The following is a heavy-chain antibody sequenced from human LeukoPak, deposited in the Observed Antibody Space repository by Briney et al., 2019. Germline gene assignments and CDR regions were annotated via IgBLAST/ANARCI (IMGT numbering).Heavy chain of an antibody. CDR2: IYHSGST. D-gene: IGHD3-9*01. V-gene: IGHV4-38-2*02. CDR3: ARVYDILTGYPSYYFDY. CDR1: GYSISSGYY. J-gene: IGHJ4*02. Sequence: SETLSLTCTVSGYSISSGYYWGWIRQPPGKGLEWIGSIYHSGSTYYNPSLKSRVTISVDTSKNQFSLKLSSVTAADTAVYYCARVYDILTGYPSYYFDYWGQGTLVTVSS.